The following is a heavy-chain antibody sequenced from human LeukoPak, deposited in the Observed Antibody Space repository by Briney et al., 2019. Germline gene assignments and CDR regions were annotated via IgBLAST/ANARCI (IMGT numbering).Heavy chain of an antibody. J-gene: IGHJ3*02. CDR1: GFSSSTYE. Sequence: GGSLRLSCAASGFSSSTYEVHWVRQPPGKGLEWVSAIGVAGDTFYRGSVKGRFTISREDAKHSVYLQMNSLRAGDTAVYYCAREVMGAALGAFDIWGHGTLVTVSS. D-gene: IGHD1-26*01. CDR3: AREVMGAALGAFDI. V-gene: IGHV3-13*01. CDR2: IGVAGDT.